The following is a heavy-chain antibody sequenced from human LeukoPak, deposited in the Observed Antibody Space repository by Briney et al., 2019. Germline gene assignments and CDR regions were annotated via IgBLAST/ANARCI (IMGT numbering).Heavy chain of an antibody. J-gene: IGHJ4*02. V-gene: IGHV3-23*01. CDR3: VKDRSLIQLPFDY. Sequence: DADSVKGRFTISRDNSKNTLYLQMNSLRAEDTAVYYCVKDRSLIQLPFDYWGQGTLVTVSS. D-gene: IGHD5-18*01.